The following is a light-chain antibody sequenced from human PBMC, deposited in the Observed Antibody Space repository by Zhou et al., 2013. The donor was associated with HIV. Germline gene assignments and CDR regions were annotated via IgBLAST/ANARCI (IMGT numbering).Light chain of an antibody. CDR2: GAS. Sequence: EIVMTQSPATLSVSPGERATLSCRASQSVSSNLAWYQQKPGQAPRLLIYGASTRATGIPARFSGSGSGTEFTLTISSLQSEDFAVYYCGHYDQSPTFGGGTKVEIK. V-gene: IGKV3-15*01. CDR1: QSVSSN. CDR3: GHYDQSPT. J-gene: IGKJ4*01.